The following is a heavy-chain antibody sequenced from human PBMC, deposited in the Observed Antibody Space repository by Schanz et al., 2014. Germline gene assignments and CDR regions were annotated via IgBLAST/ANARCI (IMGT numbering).Heavy chain of an antibody. D-gene: IGHD1-26*01. Sequence: EVQLVESGGGLVQPGGSLRLSCAASGFTFSTYWMSWVRQAPGKGLEWVANIKQDESERSYVDSVKGRVTISRDNSKNSLYLKMNRLRAVDTAEYYCAKVGPYSGSLGGFDIWGQGTMVTVSS. J-gene: IGHJ3*02. CDR3: AKVGPYSGSLGGFDI. V-gene: IGHV3-7*01. CDR2: IKQDESER. CDR1: GFTFSTYW.